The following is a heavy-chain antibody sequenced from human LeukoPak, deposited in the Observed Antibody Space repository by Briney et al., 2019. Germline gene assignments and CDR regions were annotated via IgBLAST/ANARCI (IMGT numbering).Heavy chain of an antibody. V-gene: IGHV3-64*01. CDR1: GFTFSAYA. J-gene: IGHJ3*02. D-gene: IGHD2-8*01. Sequence: PGGSLRLSCAASGFTFSAYALHWVRQAPGKGLEHVSTISGNGGRIFYAQSVRGRFTISRDNSKNTMYLEMGSLRPEDMAVYFCARGPDIELMVYVNDAFDKWGQGTAVTVSS. CDR2: ISGNGGRI. CDR3: ARGPDIELMVYVNDAFDK.